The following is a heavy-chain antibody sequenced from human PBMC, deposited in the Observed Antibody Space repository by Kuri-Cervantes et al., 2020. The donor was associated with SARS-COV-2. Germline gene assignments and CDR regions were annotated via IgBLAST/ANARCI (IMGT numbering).Heavy chain of an antibody. CDR3: AGFLKGIVGGKKYYFDY. CDR1: GYSISSGYY. V-gene: IGHV4-38-2*02. J-gene: IGHJ4*02. Sequence: ESLKISCTVSGYSISSGYYWGWIRQPPGKGLEWIGSIYHSGSTYYNPSLKSRVTISVDTSKNQFSLKLSSVTAADTAVYYCAGFLKGIVGGKKYYFDYWGQGTPVTVSS. D-gene: IGHD3-16*01. CDR2: IYHSGST.